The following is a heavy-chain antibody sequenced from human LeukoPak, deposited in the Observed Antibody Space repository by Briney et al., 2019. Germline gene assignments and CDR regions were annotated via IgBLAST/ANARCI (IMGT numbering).Heavy chain of an antibody. CDR1: GFTFSSYG. J-gene: IGHJ4*02. V-gene: IGHV3-33*08. CDR3: ARDFSSGSYSAEVDY. Sequence: GGSLRLSCAVSGFTFSSYGMHWVRQAPGKGLEWVAVIWYDGSNKYYADSVKGRFTISRDNSKNTLYLQMNSLRAEDTAVYYCARDFSSGSYSAEVDYWGQGTLVTVSS. CDR2: IWYDGSNK. D-gene: IGHD1-26*01.